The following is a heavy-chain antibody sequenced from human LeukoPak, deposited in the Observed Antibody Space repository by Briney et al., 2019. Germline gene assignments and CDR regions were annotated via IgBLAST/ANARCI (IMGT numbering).Heavy chain of an antibody. Sequence: GGSLRLSCAASGFSFSNYWMGWVRQAPGKGLACVANIKTDGSETYYVDSVKGRFTISRDNAKSSLFLQMNSLRAEDTAIYYCVSAIRGSPIDYWGQGTLVSVPS. CDR2: IKTDGSET. CDR1: GFSFSNYW. CDR3: VSAIRGSPIDY. J-gene: IGHJ4*02. D-gene: IGHD3-10*01. V-gene: IGHV3-7*01.